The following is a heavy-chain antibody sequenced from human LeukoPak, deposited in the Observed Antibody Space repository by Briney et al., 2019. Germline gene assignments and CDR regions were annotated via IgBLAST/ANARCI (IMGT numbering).Heavy chain of an antibody. CDR2: IYSGGST. Sequence: GGSLRLSCAASGVTVSSNYMSWVRQAPGKGLEWVSVIYSGGSTYYADSVKGRFTISRDNSKNTLYLQMNSLRAEDTAVYYCARGTTNYYDSSGYDLPLDYWGQGTLVTVSS. V-gene: IGHV3-53*01. D-gene: IGHD3-22*01. CDR1: GVTVSSNY. CDR3: ARGTTNYYDSSGYDLPLDY. J-gene: IGHJ4*02.